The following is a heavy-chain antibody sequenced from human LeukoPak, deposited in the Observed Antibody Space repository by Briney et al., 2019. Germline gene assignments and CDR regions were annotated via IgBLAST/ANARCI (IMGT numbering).Heavy chain of an antibody. D-gene: IGHD2-15*01. CDR1: GFTFSTYG. CDR2: ISGNSGTT. CDR3: ARGLCRGGACYSEPFDY. V-gene: IGHV3-23*01. Sequence: GGSLRLSCVASGFTFSTYGMSWVRQAPGKGLEWVSGISGNSGTTYYADSVKGRFTISRDNAKNSLYLQMNSLRAEDTAVYYCARGLCRGGACYSEPFDYWGQGTLVTVTS. J-gene: IGHJ4*02.